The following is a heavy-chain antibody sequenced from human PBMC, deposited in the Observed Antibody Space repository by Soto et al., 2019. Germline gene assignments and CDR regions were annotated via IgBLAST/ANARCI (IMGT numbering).Heavy chain of an antibody. Sequence: LEILSLTCTVSGGSISSYYLSWIRQPPGKGLEWIGYIYYSGSTNYNPSLKSRVTISVDTSKNQFSLKLSSVTAADTAVYYCARGELASYDILTGYQDWFDPWGQGTLVTSPQ. CDR1: GGSISSYY. CDR3: ARGELASYDILTGYQDWFDP. V-gene: IGHV4-59*01. CDR2: IYYSGST. D-gene: IGHD3-9*01. J-gene: IGHJ5*02.